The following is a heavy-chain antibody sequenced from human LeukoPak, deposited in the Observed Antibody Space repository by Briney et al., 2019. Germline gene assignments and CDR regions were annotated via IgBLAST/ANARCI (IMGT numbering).Heavy chain of an antibody. CDR2: VLTSGTA. CDR3: TRVSSFAFWSGSYSSPPGDAFDI. D-gene: IGHD3-3*01. CDR1: RGSIRSSS. Sequence: SETLSLTCSISRGSIRSSSWPWIRQPAGKGLEWIGLVLTSGTAIYNPSLKSRVTMSLDTSRNHVSLNVTSVTAADTAIYFCTRVSSFAFWSGSYSSPPGDAFDIWGQGTMVIVSS. V-gene: IGHV4-4*07. J-gene: IGHJ3*02.